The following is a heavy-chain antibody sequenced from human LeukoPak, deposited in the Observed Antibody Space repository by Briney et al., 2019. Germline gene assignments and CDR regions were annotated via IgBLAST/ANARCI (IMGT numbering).Heavy chain of an antibody. Sequence: PGGSLRLSCAASGFTFSSYWMSWVRQAPGKGLEWVANIKQDGSEKYYVDSVKGRFTISRDNAKNSLYLQMNSLGAEDTAAYYCARDLTHSDFDYWGQGTLVTVSS. CDR3: ARDLTHSDFDY. CDR1: GFTFSSYW. CDR2: IKQDGSEK. D-gene: IGHD6-13*01. V-gene: IGHV3-7*01. J-gene: IGHJ4*02.